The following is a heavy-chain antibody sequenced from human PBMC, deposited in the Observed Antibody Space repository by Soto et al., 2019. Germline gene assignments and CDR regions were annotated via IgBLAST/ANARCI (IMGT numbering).Heavy chain of an antibody. V-gene: IGHV3-33*01. CDR1: GFTFSSYS. Sequence: QVQLVESGGGVVQPGRSLRLSCAASGFTFSSYSMHWVRQAPGKGLEWVTLMWYDGSNKNYADSVKGRFTISRDNSKNTLYLQMNSLRAEDTAVYYCARGSSPFYGDYALDIWGQGTMVTISS. J-gene: IGHJ3*02. CDR3: ARGSSPFYGDYALDI. CDR2: MWYDGSNK. D-gene: IGHD4-17*01.